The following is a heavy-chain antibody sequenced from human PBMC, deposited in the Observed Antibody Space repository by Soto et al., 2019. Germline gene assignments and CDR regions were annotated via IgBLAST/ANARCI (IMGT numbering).Heavy chain of an antibody. D-gene: IGHD5-12*01. CDR2: IKTDGSYT. V-gene: IGHV3-74*01. Sequence: EVQLVESGGSLVQPGGSLRLSCAASGFTFSTYWMHWVRQAPGKGLEWVSRIKTDGSYTNYDDSVKGRFTISRDNAKNTLFLQMGSLGVEDTAVYLCATGGSGFIRFWGQGTLVTVSS. J-gene: IGHJ4*02. CDR1: GFTFSTYW. CDR3: ATGGSGFIRF.